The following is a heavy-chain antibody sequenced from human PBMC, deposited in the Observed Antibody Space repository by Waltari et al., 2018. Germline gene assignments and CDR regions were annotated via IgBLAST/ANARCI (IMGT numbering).Heavy chain of an antibody. D-gene: IGHD3-3*01. Sequence: QLQLQESGPGLVKPSETLSLTCTVSGGSISSSSYYWGWIRQPPGKGLEWIGSIYYSGSTYYNPSLKSRVTISVDTSKNQFSLKLSSVTAADTAVYYCARENPTTYYDFWSGYPFFDYWGQGTLVTVSS. CDR3: ARENPTTYYDFWSGYPFFDY. V-gene: IGHV4-39*02. CDR1: GGSISSSSYY. J-gene: IGHJ4*02. CDR2: IYYSGST.